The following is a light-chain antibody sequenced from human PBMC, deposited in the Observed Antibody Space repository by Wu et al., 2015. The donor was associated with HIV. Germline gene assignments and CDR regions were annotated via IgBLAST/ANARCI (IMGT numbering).Light chain of an antibody. J-gene: IGKJ4*01. CDR1: QSVSSN. V-gene: IGKV3-15*01. Sequence: EIVMTQSPATLSVSLGERATLSCRASQSVSSNLAWYQQRPAQAPRLLIYGASTRATGVPVRFSGSGSGTEFTLTISSLQSEDFAVYYCQQYNNWPPLTFGGGTKVEIK. CDR2: GAS. CDR3: QQYNNWPPLT.